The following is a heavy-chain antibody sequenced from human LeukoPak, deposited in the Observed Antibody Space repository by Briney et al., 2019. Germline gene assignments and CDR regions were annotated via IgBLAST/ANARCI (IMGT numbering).Heavy chain of an antibody. D-gene: IGHD3-22*01. CDR3: ASQLYDSNGYLDY. CDR1: GGSISSSSYY. CDR2: IYYSGST. Sequence: SETLSLTCTVSGGSISSSSYYWGWIRQPPGKGLEWIGSIYYSGSTYYNPSLKSRVTISVGTSKNQFSLKLSSVTAADTAVYYCASQLYDSNGYLDYWGQGTLVTVSS. J-gene: IGHJ4*02. V-gene: IGHV4-39*01.